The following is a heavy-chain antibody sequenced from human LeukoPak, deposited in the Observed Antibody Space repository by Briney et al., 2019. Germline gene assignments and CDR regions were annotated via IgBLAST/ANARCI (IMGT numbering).Heavy chain of an antibody. Sequence: WASVKVSCKASGFTFTSSAMQWVRQARGQRLEWIGWIVVGSGNTNYAQKFQERVTITRDMSTSTAYMELSSLRSEDTAVYYCAADLVKRSSGNFDYWGQGTLVTVSS. J-gene: IGHJ4*02. CDR2: IVVGSGNT. CDR3: AADLVKRSSGNFDY. CDR1: GFTFTSSA. V-gene: IGHV1-58*02. D-gene: IGHD2-21*01.